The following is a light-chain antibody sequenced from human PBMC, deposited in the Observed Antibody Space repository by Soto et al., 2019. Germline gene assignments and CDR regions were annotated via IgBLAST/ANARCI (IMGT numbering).Light chain of an antibody. J-gene: IGLJ1*01. V-gene: IGLV2-14*01. CDR1: SSDVGGYNY. CDR2: GVT. CDR3: SSYTIPSTLLYL. Sequence: QSALTQPASVSGSPGQSITISCTGTSSDVGGYNYVSWYQQHPGIAPKLLIYGVTNRPSGVSTRFSGSKSGNTASLTISGRQAEAESDYPCSSYTIPSTLLYLFPTGTNLTVL.